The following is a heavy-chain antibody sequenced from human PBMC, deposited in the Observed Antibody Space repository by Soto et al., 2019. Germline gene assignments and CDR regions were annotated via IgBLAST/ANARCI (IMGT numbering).Heavy chain of an antibody. CDR1: GGSFSGYY. J-gene: IGHJ4*02. V-gene: IGHV4-34*01. Sequence: SETLSLTCAVYGGSFSGYYWSWIRQPPGKGLEWIGEINHSGSTNYNPSLKSRVTISVDTSKNQFSLKLSSVTAADTAVYYCARAGGADTAMYWGQGTLVTVSS. CDR3: ARAGGADTAMY. D-gene: IGHD5-18*01. CDR2: INHSGST.